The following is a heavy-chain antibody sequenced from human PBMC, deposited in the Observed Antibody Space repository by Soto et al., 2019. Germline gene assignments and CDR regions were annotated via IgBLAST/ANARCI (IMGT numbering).Heavy chain of an antibody. CDR3: ARYRPTDH. D-gene: IGHD3-16*02. J-gene: IGHJ5*02. V-gene: IGHV1-18*01. CDR1: GYTFNRYA. CDR2: ITGATLRA. Sequence: QVQLVQSGAEVRKPGASVTVSCKASGYTFNRYAISWQRQAPGQGPEWRGWITGATLRASYARTFQGIVTLTRNTSTSTVYMELRSLRDDDTAVYYCARYRPTDHWGQGTLVTVSS.